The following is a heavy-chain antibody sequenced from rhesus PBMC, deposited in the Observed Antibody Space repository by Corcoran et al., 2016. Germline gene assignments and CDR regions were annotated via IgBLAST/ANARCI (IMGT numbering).Heavy chain of an antibody. V-gene: IGHV4-122*02. CDR2: ISYSGSP. CDR3: ASTALRAAAGNDY. CDR1: GYSISSGYG. Sequence: QLQLQESGPGLVKLSETLSLTCAVSGYSISSGYGWSGIRQPPGNGLEWIGYISYSGSPSYNPSLKSRVTISRDTSKNQFSLELSSVTAADTAVYYCASTALRAAAGNDYWGQGVLVTVSS. D-gene: IGHD6-31*01. J-gene: IGHJ4*01.